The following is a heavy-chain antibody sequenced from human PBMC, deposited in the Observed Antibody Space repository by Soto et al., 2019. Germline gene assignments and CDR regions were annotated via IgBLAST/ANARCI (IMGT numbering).Heavy chain of an antibody. D-gene: IGHD6-19*01. CDR1: GFTVSSNY. V-gene: IGHV3-53*01. J-gene: IGHJ4*02. CDR3: ARDGAVAGQLDY. CDR2: IYSGGST. Sequence: QPGGSLRLSCAASGFTVSSNYMSWVRQAPGKGLEWVSVIYSGGSTYYADCVKVRCTISRDNAKNTLYLQMNSLRAEDTAVYYCARDGAVAGQLDYWGQGTMVTVSS.